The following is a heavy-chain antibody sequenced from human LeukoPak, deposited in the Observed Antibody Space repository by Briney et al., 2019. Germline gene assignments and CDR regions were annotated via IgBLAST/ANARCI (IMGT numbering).Heavy chain of an antibody. D-gene: IGHD6-13*01. Sequence: GGSLRLSCAASGFSFSTYWMSWVRQTPGKGLEFVANINQDASVRNYMDSLKGRCTISRDNAEKSVYLEINSLRADDTAVYYCARDPGSSSFDRWGQGALVTVSS. CDR3: ARDPGSSSFDR. CDR2: INQDASVR. J-gene: IGHJ4*02. CDR1: GFSFSTYW. V-gene: IGHV3-7*01.